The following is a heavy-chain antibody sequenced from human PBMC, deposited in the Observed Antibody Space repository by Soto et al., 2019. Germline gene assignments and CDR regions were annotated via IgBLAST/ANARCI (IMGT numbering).Heavy chain of an antibody. D-gene: IGHD3-10*01. V-gene: IGHV3-11*01. J-gene: IGHJ4*02. CDR2: ISGGGETI. CDR1: GFTFSDLY. Sequence: SLRLSCSASGFTFSDLYMTWSRQAPGKGLEWISYISGGGETIHYADSVRGRFTVSRDNARKSLYLQMNSLRAEDTAVYYCASDPYYYASGYWGQGTLVTVSS. CDR3: ASDPYYYASGY.